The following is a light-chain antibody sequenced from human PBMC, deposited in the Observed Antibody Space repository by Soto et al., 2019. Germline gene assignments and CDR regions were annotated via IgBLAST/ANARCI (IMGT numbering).Light chain of an antibody. Sequence: EIVMTRSPATLSVSPGERVTLSCRASQSISSSLAWYQQKPGQAPRLLIHGASTRATGVPARFGGSGSGTQFTLTISSLQSEDFGTYYCQQYNAWPGTFGQGTKVDIK. J-gene: IGKJ1*01. V-gene: IGKV3-15*01. CDR3: QQYNAWPGT. CDR2: GAS. CDR1: QSISSS.